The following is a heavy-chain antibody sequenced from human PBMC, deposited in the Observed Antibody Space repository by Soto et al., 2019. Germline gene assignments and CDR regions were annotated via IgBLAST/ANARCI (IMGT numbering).Heavy chain of an antibody. Sequence: PGGSLRLSCAASGFTFSSYAMHWARQAPGKGLEPVAIIWYDGSNKFYADSVKGRFAISRDNSNNTLYLQMNSLTTEDTAVYYCARPRIYCSGGTCYSSPFDYWGQGTLVTVSS. CDR3: ARPRIYCSGGTCYSSPFDY. J-gene: IGHJ4*02. D-gene: IGHD2-15*01. CDR1: GFTFSSYA. CDR2: IWYDGSNK. V-gene: IGHV3-33*01.